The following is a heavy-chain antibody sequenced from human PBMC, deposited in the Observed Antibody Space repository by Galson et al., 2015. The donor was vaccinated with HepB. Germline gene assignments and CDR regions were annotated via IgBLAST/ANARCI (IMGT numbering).Heavy chain of an antibody. Sequence: SLRLSCAASGFTFSSYAMSWVRQAPGKGLEWASAISGSGGSTYYADSVKGRFTISRDNSKNTLYLQMNSLRAEDTAVYYCAKDQNDEGMKYSYGPHHYWGQGTLVTVSS. CDR2: ISGSGGST. CDR3: AKDQNDEGMKYSYGPHHY. CDR1: GFTFSSYA. V-gene: IGHV3-23*01. J-gene: IGHJ4*02. D-gene: IGHD5-18*01.